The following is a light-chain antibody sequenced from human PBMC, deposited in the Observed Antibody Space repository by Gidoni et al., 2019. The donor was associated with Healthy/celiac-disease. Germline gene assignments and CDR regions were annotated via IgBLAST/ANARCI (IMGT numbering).Light chain of an antibody. CDR1: ALPKQY. V-gene: IGLV3-25*03. Sequence: SYSLTQPPSVSVSPGQTARITCPGDALPKQYAYWYQQKPGQAPGLVIYKDSERPSGIPERFSGSSSGTTGTLTISGVQAEDEADYYCQSADSSGTYVVFGGGTKLTVL. CDR3: QSADSSGTYVV. CDR2: KDS. J-gene: IGLJ2*01.